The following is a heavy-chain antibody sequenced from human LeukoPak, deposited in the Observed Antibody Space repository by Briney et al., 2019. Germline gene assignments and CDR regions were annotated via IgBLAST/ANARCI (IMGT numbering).Heavy chain of an antibody. Sequence: SEALSLTCTVSGGYIRSYYWSWIRQPPGKGLEWIGYIYYSGSTNYNPSLKSRVTISVDTSKKQLSLKLSSVTAADTAVYYCARVYYSSSYDYWYFDLWGRGTLVTVSS. V-gene: IGHV4-59*01. J-gene: IGHJ2*01. CDR2: IYYSGST. D-gene: IGHD6-13*01. CDR1: GGYIRSYY. CDR3: ARVYYSSSYDYWYFDL.